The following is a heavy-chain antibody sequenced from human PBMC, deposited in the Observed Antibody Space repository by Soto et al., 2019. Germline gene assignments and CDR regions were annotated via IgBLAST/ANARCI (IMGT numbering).Heavy chain of an antibody. CDR2: ITGSGTTI. CDR3: ASGACSGYYRYYCY. J-gene: IGHJ4*02. Sequence: QVQLVESGGGLVKPGGSLRLSCAASGFTFSDDNMSWIRQAPGKGLAWISYITGSGTTIHYADSVKGRFTISRDNAKKALYLQINSLRAEDTAEYYCASGACSGYYRYYCYWGQGTLVTVSS. CDR1: GFTFSDDN. D-gene: IGHD5-12*01. V-gene: IGHV3-11*01.